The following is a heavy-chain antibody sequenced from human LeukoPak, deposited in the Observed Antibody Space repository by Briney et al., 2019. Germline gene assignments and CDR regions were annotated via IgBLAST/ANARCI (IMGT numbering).Heavy chain of an antibody. CDR3: ARNNYTQNRGYCVDY. J-gene: IGHJ4*02. V-gene: IGHV3-21*01. D-gene: IGHD1-1*01. Sequence: GGSLRLSCAASGFTLISYSMNWVRQAPGKGLEWVSSISNDNTYIYYSDSVKGRFTISRDNSKSSLYLQMNDLRAEDTAIYYCARNNYTQNRGYCVDYWGQGTLVTVSS. CDR2: ISNDNTYI. CDR1: GFTLISYS.